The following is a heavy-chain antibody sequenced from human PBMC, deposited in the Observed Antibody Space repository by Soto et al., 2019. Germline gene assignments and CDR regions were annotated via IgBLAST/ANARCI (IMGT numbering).Heavy chain of an antibody. V-gene: IGHV4-30-4*01. CDR1: GGSISSGDYY. Sequence: SETLSLTCTVSGGSISSGDYYWSWIRQPPGKGLEWIGYIYYSGSTYYNPSLKSRVTISVDTSKNQFSLKLSSVTAADTAVYYCARVSRPHLGRTRENWFDPWGQGTLVTVSS. CDR2: IYYSGST. J-gene: IGHJ5*02. CDR3: ARVSRPHLGRTRENWFDP. D-gene: IGHD1-1*01.